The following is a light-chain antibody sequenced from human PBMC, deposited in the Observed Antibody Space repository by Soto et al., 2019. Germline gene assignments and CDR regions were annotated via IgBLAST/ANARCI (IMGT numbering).Light chain of an antibody. V-gene: IGLV2-8*01. CDR2: EVS. Sequence: QSALTQPPSASGSPGQSVTISCTGTSSDVGDYDYVSWYQQHPGKAPKLMIYEVSKRPSGVPDRFSGSKSGNTASLTISGLQAEDEADYYCCSFTSTTARVFGGGTKLTVL. CDR1: SSDVGDYDY. J-gene: IGLJ3*02. CDR3: CSFTSTTARV.